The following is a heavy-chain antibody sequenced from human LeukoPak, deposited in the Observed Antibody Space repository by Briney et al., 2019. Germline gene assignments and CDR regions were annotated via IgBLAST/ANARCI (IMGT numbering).Heavy chain of an antibody. D-gene: IGHD5-24*01. CDR1: GFTFFRHW. J-gene: IGHJ4*02. Sequence: GGSLRLSSAGSGFTFFRHWMHSVRQAPGKGLLWVSRISVDGSTTLYSDSVKGRSTISRDNAKKTLYLQMNSLRAEDTAVYYCGSSEDGYIDYWGQGTLVSVSS. CDR3: GSSEDGYIDY. CDR2: ISVDGSTT. V-gene: IGHV3-74*01.